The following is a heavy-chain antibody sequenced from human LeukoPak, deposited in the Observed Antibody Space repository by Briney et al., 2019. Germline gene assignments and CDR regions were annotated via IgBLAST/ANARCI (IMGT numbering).Heavy chain of an antibody. Sequence: GGPLRLSCAASGFTFSRCVMTWVRGSPGEGGGWISIISGRSTTTYHADPVKVRFTISRDNSKNTLYLQMNSLRAEDTAVYYCASRSWSKQTWGQGALVTVSS. CDR1: GFTFSRCV. CDR2: ISGRSTTT. J-gene: IGHJ5*02. D-gene: IGHD1-26*01. V-gene: IGHV3-23*01. CDR3: ASRSWSKQT.